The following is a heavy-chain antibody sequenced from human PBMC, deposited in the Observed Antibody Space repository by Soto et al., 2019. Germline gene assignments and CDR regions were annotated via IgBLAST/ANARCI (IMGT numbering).Heavy chain of an antibody. V-gene: IGHV3-11*06. Sequence: GGSLRLSCAASGFTFSDYYMSWIRQAPGKGLEWVSYISSSSSYTNYADSVKGRFTISRDNAKNSLYLQMNSLRAEDTAVYYCARDYEEFGYCSSLRGRYFDYWGQGIGVTVSS. D-gene: IGHD2-2*03. J-gene: IGHJ4*02. CDR1: GFTFSDYY. CDR3: ARDYEEFGYCSSLRGRYFDY. CDR2: ISSSSSYT.